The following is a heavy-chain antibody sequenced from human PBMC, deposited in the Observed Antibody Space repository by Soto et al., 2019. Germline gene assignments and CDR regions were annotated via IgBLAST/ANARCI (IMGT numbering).Heavy chain of an antibody. CDR3: VKVPEWLGAFDI. CDR1: GFTFSSYA. D-gene: IGHD3-3*01. J-gene: IGHJ3*02. CDR2: ISSNGGST. V-gene: IGHV3-64D*08. Sequence: GGSLRLSCSASGFTFSSYAMHWVRQAPGKGLEYVSAISSNGGSTYYADSVKGRFIISRDNSNNALYLQMSSLGAEDTAVYYCVKVPEWLGAFDIWGQGTMVTVSS.